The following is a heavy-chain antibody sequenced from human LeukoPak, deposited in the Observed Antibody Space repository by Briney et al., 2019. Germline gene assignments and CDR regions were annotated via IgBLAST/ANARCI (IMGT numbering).Heavy chain of an antibody. Sequence: PGGSLRLSCAASGFTFSSHAMSWVRQAPGKGLEWVSAISGSGGSTYYADSVKGRFTISRDNSKNTLYLQMNSLRAEDTAVYYCAKDRVSTAMVYYFDYWGQGTLVTVSS. V-gene: IGHV3-23*01. CDR2: ISGSGGST. D-gene: IGHD5-18*01. CDR1: GFTFSSHA. J-gene: IGHJ4*02. CDR3: AKDRVSTAMVYYFDY.